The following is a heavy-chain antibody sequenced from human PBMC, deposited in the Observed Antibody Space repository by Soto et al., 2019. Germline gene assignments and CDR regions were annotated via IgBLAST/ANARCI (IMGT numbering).Heavy chain of an antibody. CDR1: GFTFSSYA. CDR3: AKDSGPYYDYVWGSYSYFDY. CDR2: ISGSGGST. J-gene: IGHJ4*02. V-gene: IGHV3-23*01. D-gene: IGHD3-16*01. Sequence: GGSLRLSCAASGFTFSSYAMSWVRQAPGKGLEWVSAISGSGGSTYYADSVKGRFTISRDNSKNTLYLQMNSLRAEDTAVYYCAKDSGPYYDYVWGSYSYFDYWGQGTLVTVSS.